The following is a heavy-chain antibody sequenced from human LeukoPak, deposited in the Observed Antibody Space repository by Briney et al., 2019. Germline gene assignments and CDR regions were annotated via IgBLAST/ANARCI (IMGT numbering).Heavy chain of an antibody. V-gene: IGHV4-4*07. CDR3: ARDIVVVVAAKILYYFDY. CDR2: IYSSGST. CDR1: GGSISSYY. D-gene: IGHD2-15*01. J-gene: IGHJ4*02. Sequence: SETLSLTCTVSGGSISSYYWSWIRQPAGKGLEWIGRIYSSGSTNYNPSLKSRVTMSVDTSKNQFSLKLSSVTAADTAVYYCARDIVVVVAAKILYYFDYWGQGTLVTVSS.